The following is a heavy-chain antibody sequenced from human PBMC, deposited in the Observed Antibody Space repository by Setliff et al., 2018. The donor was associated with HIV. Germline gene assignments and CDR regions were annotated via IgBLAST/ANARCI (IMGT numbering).Heavy chain of an antibody. CDR2: MNPKSGNS. J-gene: IGHJ4*02. CDR3: ARGRYSSRLTDY. D-gene: IGHD6-19*01. CDR1: GYTFSNYD. Sequence: GASVKVSCKASGYTFSNYDINWVRQATGQGLEWMGWMNPKSGNSGHAQKFQGRITMSRNTSITTAYMELISLKSEDTAVYYCARGRYSSRLTDYWGQGTLVTVSS. V-gene: IGHV1-8*02.